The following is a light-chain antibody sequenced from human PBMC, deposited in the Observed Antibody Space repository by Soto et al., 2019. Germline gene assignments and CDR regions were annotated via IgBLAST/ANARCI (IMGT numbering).Light chain of an antibody. CDR1: QSLSSGY. J-gene: IGKJ2*01. CDR3: QQYSSSLVYT. CDR2: GVS. V-gene: IGKV3-20*01. Sequence: EIVLTQSPGTLSLFPGDGATLSCRASQSLSSGYLAWYQQKPGQAPRLLIYGVSSRATGIPDRFSGSGSGTDFTLTISRLEPEDFAVYYCQQYSSSLVYTFGQGTKLEIK.